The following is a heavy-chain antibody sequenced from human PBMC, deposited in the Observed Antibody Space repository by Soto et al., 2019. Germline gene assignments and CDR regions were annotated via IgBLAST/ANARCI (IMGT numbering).Heavy chain of an antibody. V-gene: IGHV1-18*01. CDR2: IGGYNGYT. CDR3: AREGYCTSTTCDTEKFFDFYGMDV. Sequence: GASVKVSCKASGYTFINHGLSWVRQAPGQGLEWMGWIGGYNGYTKFAQKIQGRVTMTRDTSTSTAYMELRSLRSDDTAVYYCAREGYCTSTTCDTEKFFDFYGMDVWGQGTTVTVSS. D-gene: IGHD2-2*01. J-gene: IGHJ6*02. CDR1: GYTFINHG.